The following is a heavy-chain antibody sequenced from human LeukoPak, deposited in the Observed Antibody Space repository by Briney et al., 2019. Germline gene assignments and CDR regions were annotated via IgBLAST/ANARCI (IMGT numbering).Heavy chain of an antibody. CDR3: AIITMVRGVITWDAFDI. Sequence: ASVKVSCKASGGTFSSYAISWVRQAPGQGLEWMGWISAYNGNTNYAQKLQGRVTMTTDTSTSTAYMELRSLRSDDTAVYYCAIITMVRGVITWDAFDIWGQGTMVTVSS. D-gene: IGHD3-10*01. CDR1: GGTFSSYA. J-gene: IGHJ3*02. CDR2: ISAYNGNT. V-gene: IGHV1-18*01.